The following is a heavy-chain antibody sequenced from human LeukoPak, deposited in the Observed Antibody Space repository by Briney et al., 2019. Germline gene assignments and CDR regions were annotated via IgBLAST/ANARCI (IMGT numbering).Heavy chain of an antibody. J-gene: IGHJ6*03. CDR3: ARGPVSLRTRRCYYYMDV. D-gene: IGHD2-2*01. CDR2: ISYDGSNK. CDR1: GFTFSSYA. V-gene: IGHV3-30*01. Sequence: PGGSLRLSCAASGFTFSSYAMHWVRQAPGKGLEWVAVISYDGSNKYYADSVKGRFTISRDNSKNTLYLQMNSLRAEDTAVYYCARGPVSLRTRRCYYYMDVWGKGTTVTVSS.